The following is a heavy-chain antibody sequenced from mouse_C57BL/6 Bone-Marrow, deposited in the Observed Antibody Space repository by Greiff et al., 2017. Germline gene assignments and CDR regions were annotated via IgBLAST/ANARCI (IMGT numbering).Heavy chain of an antibody. J-gene: IGHJ4*01. Sequence: QVQLQQPGAELVRPGSSVKLSCKASGYTFTSYWMDWVKQRPGQGLEWIGNIYPSDSETHYNQKFKDKATLTVDKSSSTAYMQLSSLTSEDSAVYYCARLTGDYDYAMDYWGQGTSVTVSS. D-gene: IGHD2-4*01. V-gene: IGHV1-61*01. CDR1: GYTFTSYW. CDR3: ARLTGDYDYAMDY. CDR2: IYPSDSET.